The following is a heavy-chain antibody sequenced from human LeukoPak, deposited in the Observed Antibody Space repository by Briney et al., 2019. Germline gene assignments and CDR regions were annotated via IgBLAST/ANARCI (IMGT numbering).Heavy chain of an antibody. CDR3: ARCERGLQLRSWATRVGAFDI. D-gene: IGHD5-24*01. V-gene: IGHV3-21*01. J-gene: IGHJ3*02. Sequence: NTGGSLRLSCAAYGFTFSSYSMNWVRQAPGKGLEWVSSISSSSSYISYANSVKGPFTISRDNAKPALYLQMNSLRAEDTAVYYCARCERGLQLRSWATRVGAFDIWGQGTMVTVSS. CDR1: GFTFSSYS. CDR2: ISSSSSYI.